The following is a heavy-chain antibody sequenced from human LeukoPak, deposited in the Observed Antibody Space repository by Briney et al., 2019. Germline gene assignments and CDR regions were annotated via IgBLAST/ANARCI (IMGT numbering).Heavy chain of an antibody. J-gene: IGHJ4*02. CDR3: ARGFTQWLGLFDY. D-gene: IGHD6-19*01. CDR2: IHYSGNT. CDR1: GGSISGYY. Sequence: SETLSLTCTVSGGSISGYYWSWIRQPPGKGLEWIGYIHYSGNTNYNPSLKSRVTISVDTSKNQFSLKLSSVTAADTAVYYRARGFTQWLGLFDYWGQGTLVTVSS. V-gene: IGHV4-59*01.